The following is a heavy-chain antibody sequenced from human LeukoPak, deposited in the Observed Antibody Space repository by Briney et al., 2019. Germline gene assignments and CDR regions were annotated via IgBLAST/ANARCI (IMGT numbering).Heavy chain of an antibody. CDR2: IRYDGSNK. J-gene: IGHJ4*02. CDR3: AKDEYGDYEYYFDY. V-gene: IGHV3-30*02. D-gene: IGHD4-17*01. Sequence: GGSLRLSCAAAGFTFSSYGMHLVRQAPGKGLEWVAFIRYDGSNKYHADSVKGRFAISRDNSKNPLYLQVNSLRAEDTAVYYCAKDEYGDYEYYFDYWGQGTLVTVSS. CDR1: GFTFSSYG.